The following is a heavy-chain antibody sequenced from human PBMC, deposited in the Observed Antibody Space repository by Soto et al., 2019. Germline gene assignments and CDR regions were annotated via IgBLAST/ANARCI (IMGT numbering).Heavy chain of an antibody. D-gene: IGHD1-20*01. CDR2: MNPNSGNT. Sequence: QVQLVQSGAEVKKPGASVKVSCKASGYSFSDYDINWVRQATGQGPEWMGWMNPNSGNTGYAQKSPGRATMNRNTSINPAYMELSSLGSEDTAVYYCARDNRYNWNDEGWFDPWGQGTLVTVSS. V-gene: IGHV1-8*01. CDR3: ARDNRYNWNDEGWFDP. CDR1: GYSFSDYD. J-gene: IGHJ5*02.